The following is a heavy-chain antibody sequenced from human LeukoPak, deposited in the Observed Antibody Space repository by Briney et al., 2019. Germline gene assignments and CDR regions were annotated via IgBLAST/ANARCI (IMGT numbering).Heavy chain of an antibody. Sequence: PGGSLSLYCAASGFSFWVYDMHWLRQAPGKGLEWISDISSSGSITYYADSVRGRFSTSRDNAKNSLYLQMNSLRAEDTAVYYCTTLLVASNFDYWGQGTLVTVSS. J-gene: IGHJ4*02. CDR3: TTLLVASNFDY. CDR2: ISSSGSIT. D-gene: IGHD5-12*01. V-gene: IGHV3-48*03. CDR1: GFSFWVYD.